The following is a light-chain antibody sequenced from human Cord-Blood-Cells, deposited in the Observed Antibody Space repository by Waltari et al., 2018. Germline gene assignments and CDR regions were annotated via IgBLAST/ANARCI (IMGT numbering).Light chain of an antibody. CDR2: DVS. Sequence: QSALTQPDSVSGSPGQSITISCTGTSSDVRGYNYVSWYQQHPGKAPKLMIYDVSNRPSGVSNRFSGSKSGNTASLTISGLQAEDEADYYCSSYTSSSTWVFGGGTKLTVL. V-gene: IGLV2-14*01. CDR1: SSDVRGYNY. J-gene: IGLJ3*02. CDR3: SSYTSSSTWV.